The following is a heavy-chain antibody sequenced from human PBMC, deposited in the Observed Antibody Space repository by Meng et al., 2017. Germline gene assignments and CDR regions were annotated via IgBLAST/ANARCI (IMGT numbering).Heavy chain of an antibody. J-gene: IGHJ4*02. CDR3: AKDLWGDIVVVVAAHDY. CDR2: ISGSGGST. D-gene: IGHD2-15*01. CDR1: GFTFSSYA. Sequence: GESLKISCAASGFTFSSYAMSWVRQAPGKGLEWVLAISGSGGSTYYADSVKGRFTISRDNSKNTLYLQMNSLRAEDTAVYYCAKDLWGDIVVVVAAHDYWGQGTLVTVSS. V-gene: IGHV3-23*01.